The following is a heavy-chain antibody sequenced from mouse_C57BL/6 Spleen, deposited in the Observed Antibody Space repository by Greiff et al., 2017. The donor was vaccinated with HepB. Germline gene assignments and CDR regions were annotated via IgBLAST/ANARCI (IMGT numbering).Heavy chain of an antibody. CDR3: AREGITTVVAPHYCDY. CDR2: IYPGSGST. J-gene: IGHJ2*01. D-gene: IGHD1-1*01. V-gene: IGHV1-55*01. CDR1: GYTFTSYW. Sequence: QVQLQQPGAELVKPGASVKMSCKASGYTFTSYWITWVKQRPGQGLEWIGDIYPGSGSTNYNEKFKSKATLTVDTSSSTAYMKLSSLTSEDSAVYYCAREGITTVVAPHYCDYWGQGTTLTVSS.